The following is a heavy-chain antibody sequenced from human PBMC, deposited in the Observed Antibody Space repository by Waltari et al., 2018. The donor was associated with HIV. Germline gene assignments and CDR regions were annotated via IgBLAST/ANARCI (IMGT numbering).Heavy chain of an antibody. CDR3: ARAGYSGYEGDY. CDR2: IYHSGST. J-gene: IGHJ4*02. CDR1: GYSISSGYY. D-gene: IGHD5-12*01. Sequence: QVQLQESGPGLVKPSETLSPTCAVPGYSISSGYYWGWSRQHPGKGLEWIGCIYHSGSTYDNPSLKSRVTISVDTSKNQFSLKLSSVAAADTAVYYCARAGYSGYEGDYWGQGTLVTVSS. V-gene: IGHV4-38-2*01.